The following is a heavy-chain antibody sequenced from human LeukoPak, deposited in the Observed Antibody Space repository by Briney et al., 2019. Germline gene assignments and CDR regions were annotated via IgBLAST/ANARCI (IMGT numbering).Heavy chain of an antibody. V-gene: IGHV5-51*01. CDR2: IYPGDSDT. J-gene: IGHJ4*02. Sequence: GESLKISCKGSGYSFFNFRTGWVRQMPGKGLEWMGIIYPGDSDTRYSPSFQGQVTISADKSISTAYLEWSSLKALDTAMYYCARRDNWNYDFDYWGQGTLVTVSS. CDR3: ARRDNWNYDFDY. D-gene: IGHD1-7*01. CDR1: GYSFFNFR.